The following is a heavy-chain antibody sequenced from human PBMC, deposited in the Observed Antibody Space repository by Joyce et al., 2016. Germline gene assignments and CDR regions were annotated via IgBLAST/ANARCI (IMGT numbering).Heavy chain of an antibody. CDR1: GASVSRGGYS. J-gene: IGHJ4*02. D-gene: IGHD3-10*01. CDR3: ASGFNFKGRSFFDY. CDR2: IYHNERT. Sequence: QLQLQESGSGLVKPSQTLSLTCAVSGASVSRGGYSWSWIRQPPGKGLEWIGYIYHNERTYYNPSLKRRGTISVDRSKNQFSLKLASVTAADTAVYYCASGFNFKGRSFFDYWGQGALVTVSS. V-gene: IGHV4-30-2*01.